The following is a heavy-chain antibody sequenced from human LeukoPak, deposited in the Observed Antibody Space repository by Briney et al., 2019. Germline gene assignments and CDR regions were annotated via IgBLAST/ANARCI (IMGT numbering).Heavy chain of an antibody. V-gene: IGHV3-13*01. CDR2: IGTAGDT. Sequence: GGSLRPSCAASGFTFSSYDMHWVRQATGKGLEWVSAIGTAGDTYYPGSVKGRFTISRENAKNSLYLQMNSLRAGDTAVYYCARARGRGPRDYWGQGTLVTVSS. CDR1: GFTFSSYD. CDR3: ARARGRGPRDY. D-gene: IGHD3-10*01. J-gene: IGHJ4*02.